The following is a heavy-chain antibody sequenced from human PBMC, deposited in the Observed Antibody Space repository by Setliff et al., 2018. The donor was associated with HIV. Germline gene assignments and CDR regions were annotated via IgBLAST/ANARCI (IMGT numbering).Heavy chain of an antibody. J-gene: IGHJ6*02. Sequence: SETLSLTCTVSGGSITGYYWSWIRQPPGKGLEWIGWIYYSGNTRYNPSVKSRVTMSVDTSKNQFSLKLSSVTAADTAVYYCVRASDLNYYGMDVWGQGTTVTVSS. CDR1: GGSITGYY. CDR2: IYYSGNT. CDR3: VRASDLNYYGMDV. V-gene: IGHV4-59*12.